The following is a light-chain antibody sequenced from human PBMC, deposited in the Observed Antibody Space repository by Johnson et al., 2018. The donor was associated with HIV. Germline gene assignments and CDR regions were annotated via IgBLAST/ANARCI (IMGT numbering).Light chain of an antibody. Sequence: QSVLTQPPSVSAAPGQKVTISCSGSSSNIGNKYVSWYQQFPGTAPKLLIYDNNKRPSGIPDRFSGSKSGTSATLGITGLQTGDEADYYCGTWDSSLSAGGVFGTGTKVTVL. V-gene: IGLV1-51*01. J-gene: IGLJ1*01. CDR1: SSNIGNKY. CDR3: GTWDSSLSAGGV. CDR2: DNN.